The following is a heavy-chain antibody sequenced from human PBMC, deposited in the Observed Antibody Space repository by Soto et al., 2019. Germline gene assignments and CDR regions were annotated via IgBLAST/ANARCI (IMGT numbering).Heavy chain of an antibody. V-gene: IGHV4-39*01. CDR2: VYYNGFT. CDR3: ARMGDFWSGPAELYP. CDR1: GGSISSSSYY. D-gene: IGHD3-3*01. Sequence: PSGTLSLTCTVSGGSISSSSYYWAWNRQSPGKGLEWIGSVYYNGFTYYNPSLKSRVTISVDTSKNQFSLKLTSVTAADTAVYYCARMGDFWSGPAELYPWAQGTPVTIS. J-gene: IGHJ5*02.